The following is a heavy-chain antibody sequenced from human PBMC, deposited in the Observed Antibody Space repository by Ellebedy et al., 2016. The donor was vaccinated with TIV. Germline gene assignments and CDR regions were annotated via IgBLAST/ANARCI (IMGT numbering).Heavy chain of an antibody. CDR3: ARGNGDYADY. Sequence: GESLKISCAASGFTFSSYEMNWVRQAPGKGLEWGSYISSSGSTIYYADSVKDRFTISRDNAKNSLYLQMNSLRAEDTAVYHCARGNGDYADYWGQGTLVTVSS. D-gene: IGHD4-17*01. CDR1: GFTFSSYE. J-gene: IGHJ4*02. V-gene: IGHV3-48*03. CDR2: ISSSGSTI.